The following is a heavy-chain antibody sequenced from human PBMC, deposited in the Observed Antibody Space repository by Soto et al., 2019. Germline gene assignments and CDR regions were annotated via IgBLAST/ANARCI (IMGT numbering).Heavy chain of an antibody. Sequence: PGGSLRLSCAASGFTFSSYAMHWVRQAPGKGLEWVAVISYDGSNKYYADSVKGRFTISRDNSKNTLYLQMNSLRAEDTAVYYCARGGKYNWNHTWFDPWGQGTLVTVSS. J-gene: IGHJ5*02. CDR1: GFTFSSYA. CDR3: ARGGKYNWNHTWFDP. CDR2: ISYDGSNK. V-gene: IGHV3-30-3*01. D-gene: IGHD1-20*01.